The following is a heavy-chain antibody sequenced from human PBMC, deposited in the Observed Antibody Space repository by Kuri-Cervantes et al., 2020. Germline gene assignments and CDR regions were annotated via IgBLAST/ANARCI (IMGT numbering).Heavy chain of an antibody. CDR2: IKQDGSGK. Sequence: GESLKISCAASGFTFSSYWMSWVRQAPGKGLEWVANIKQDGSGKYYVDSVKGRFTISRDNAKNSLYLQMNSLRAEDTAVYYCATCPSYYYGSGIDYWGQGTLVTVSS. D-gene: IGHD3-10*01. V-gene: IGHV3-7*01. J-gene: IGHJ4*02. CDR1: GFTFSSYW. CDR3: ATCPSYYYGSGIDY.